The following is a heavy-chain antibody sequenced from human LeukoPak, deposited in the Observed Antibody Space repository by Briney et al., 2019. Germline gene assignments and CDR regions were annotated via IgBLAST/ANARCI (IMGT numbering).Heavy chain of an antibody. J-gene: IGHJ6*03. CDR3: ARRTNIVVVPAATPQRASPYFYYYYMDV. CDR2: ISAYNGNT. V-gene: IGHV1-18*01. D-gene: IGHD2-2*01. CDR1: GYTFTSYS. Sequence: ASVKVSCKASGYTFTSYSISWVRQAPGQGLEWMGWISAYNGNTNYAQKLQGRVTMTTDTSTSTAYMELRSLRSDDTAVYYCARRTNIVVVPAATPQRASPYFYYYYMDVWGKGTTVTVSS.